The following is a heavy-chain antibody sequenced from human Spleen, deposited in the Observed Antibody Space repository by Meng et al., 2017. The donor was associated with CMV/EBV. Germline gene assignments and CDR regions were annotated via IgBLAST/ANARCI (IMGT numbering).Heavy chain of an antibody. V-gene: IGHV3-30*02. Sequence: GESLKISCVASGFTFSDYDIHWVRQAPGKGLEWVTVIRDYGSATYYADSVKGRFTISRDNSKNTLYLQMNSLRVEDTAVSYCAVVTVFAVFNVSPWGQGTLVTVSS. D-gene: IGHD4-11*01. J-gene: IGHJ5*02. CDR2: IRDYGSAT. CDR3: AVVTVFAVFNVSP. CDR1: GFTFSDYD.